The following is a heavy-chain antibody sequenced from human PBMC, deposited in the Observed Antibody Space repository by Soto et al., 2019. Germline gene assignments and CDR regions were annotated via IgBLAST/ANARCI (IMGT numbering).Heavy chain of an antibody. CDR1: GYTFTSYG. V-gene: IGHV1-18*01. Sequence: ASVKVSCKASGYTFTSYGISWVRQAPGQGLEWMGWISAYNGNTNYAQKLQGRVTMTTDTSTSTAYMELSSLRSEDTAVYYCARISRMATIEDYWGQGTLVTVSS. D-gene: IGHD5-12*01. J-gene: IGHJ4*02. CDR3: ARISRMATIEDY. CDR2: ISAYNGNT.